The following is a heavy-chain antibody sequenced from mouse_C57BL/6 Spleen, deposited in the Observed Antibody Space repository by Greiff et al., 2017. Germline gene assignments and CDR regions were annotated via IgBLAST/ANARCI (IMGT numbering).Heavy chain of an antibody. CDR1: GYTFTSYW. CDR2: IDPSDSYP. V-gene: IGHV1-69*01. CDR3: ARTTVGFDY. D-gene: IGHD1-1*01. J-gene: IGHJ2*01. Sequence: QVQLQQPGAELVMPGASVKLSCKASGYTFTSYWMHWVKQRPGQGLEWIGEIDPSDSYPNYNQKFKGKSTLTVDKSSSTAYMQLSSLTSEDSAVYYCARTTVGFDYWGQGTTLTVSS.